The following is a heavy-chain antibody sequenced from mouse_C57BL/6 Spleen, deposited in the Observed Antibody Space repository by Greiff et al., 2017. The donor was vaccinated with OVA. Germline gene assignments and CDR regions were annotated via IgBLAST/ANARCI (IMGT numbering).Heavy chain of an antibody. V-gene: IGHV1-72*01. CDR1: GYTFTSYW. J-gene: IGHJ1*03. CDR2: IAPNSGGT. D-gene: IGHD1-1*01. CDR3: ARGNSITTVVERYFDV. Sequence: QVQLQQPGPELVKPGASVSLSCKASGYTFTSYWMHWVKQRPGRGLEWIGRIAPNSGGTKYNEKFKSKATLTVDTPSSTAYMQLSSLTSEDSAAYYCARGNSITTVVERYFDVWGTGTTVTVSS.